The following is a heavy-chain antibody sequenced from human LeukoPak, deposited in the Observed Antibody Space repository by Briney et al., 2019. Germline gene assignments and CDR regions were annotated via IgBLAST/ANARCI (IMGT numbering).Heavy chain of an antibody. D-gene: IGHD3-22*01. Sequence: GESLKISCKGFGYSFTSYWIGWVRQMPGKGLEWMGIIYPCESDTRYSPSFQGQVTISADKSISTAYLQWSSLKASDTAMYYCARGPLHYSDSSGYYGAFDIWGQGTMVTVSS. CDR1: GYSFTSYW. V-gene: IGHV5-51*01. CDR2: IYPCESDT. J-gene: IGHJ3*02. CDR3: ARGPLHYSDSSGYYGAFDI.